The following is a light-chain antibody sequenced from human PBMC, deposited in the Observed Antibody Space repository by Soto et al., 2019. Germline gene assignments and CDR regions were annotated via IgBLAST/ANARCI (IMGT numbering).Light chain of an antibody. CDR2: GAS. CDR1: QSVGSSY. CDR3: LQDGCLPPT. V-gene: IGKV3-20*01. J-gene: IGKJ1*01. Sequence: EIHVTQSPGAVSLSPGERATLSCRASQSVGSSYLAWYQQKPGQAPRYLIYGASSRATGIPDRFSGSGSGTDFILTISKLEPEDFAVYCCLQDGCLPPTFGLGTKVDIK.